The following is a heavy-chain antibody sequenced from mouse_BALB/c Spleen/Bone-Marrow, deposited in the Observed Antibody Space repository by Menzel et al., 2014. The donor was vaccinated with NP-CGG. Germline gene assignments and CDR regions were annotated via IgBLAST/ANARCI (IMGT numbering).Heavy chain of an antibody. Sequence: QVQLKQSGPELVKPGALVKISCKASGYTFTSYDINWVKQRPGQGLEWIGWIYPGDGSTKYNEKFKGEATLTADKSSSTVYMQLSSLTSENSAVYFCARSGDSSGYGFAYWGQGTLVTVSA. CDR2: IYPGDGST. CDR1: GYTFTSYD. V-gene: IGHV1S56*01. J-gene: IGHJ3*01. D-gene: IGHD3-2*01. CDR3: ARSGDSSGYGFAY.